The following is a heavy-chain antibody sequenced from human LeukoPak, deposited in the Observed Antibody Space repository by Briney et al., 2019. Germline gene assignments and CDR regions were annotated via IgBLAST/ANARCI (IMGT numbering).Heavy chain of an antibody. CDR1: GYTSTSYF. D-gene: IGHD1-26*01. CDR2: INPSGGST. V-gene: IGHV1-46*01. Sequence: GASVKVSCKASGYTSTSYFMLWVRQAPGQGLEWMGIINPSGGSTSYVQKFQGRVTMTRDTSTSTVYMELSSLRSEDTAVYYCTRSSGSYEIDNWGQGTLVTVSS. J-gene: IGHJ4*02. CDR3: TRSSGSYEIDN.